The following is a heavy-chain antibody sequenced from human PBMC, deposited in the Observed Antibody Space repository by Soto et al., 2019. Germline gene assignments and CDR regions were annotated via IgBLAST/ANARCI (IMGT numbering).Heavy chain of an antibody. CDR2: ISSSGGST. CDR3: AKDLYTDSGWFDP. CDR1: GFTFSSYA. V-gene: IGHV3-23*01. Sequence: GGSRLSCAASGFTFSSYAMSWVRQAPGKGLEWVSAISSSGGSTYYADSVKGRFTISRDNSKNTLYLQMNSLRAEDTAVYYCAKDLYTDSGWFDPWGQGTLVTVSS. J-gene: IGHJ5*02. D-gene: IGHD3-16*01.